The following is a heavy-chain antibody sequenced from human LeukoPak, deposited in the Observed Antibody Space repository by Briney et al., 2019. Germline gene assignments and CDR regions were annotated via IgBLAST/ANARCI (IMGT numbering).Heavy chain of an antibody. CDR1: GFTFSNYA. CDR3: AKWGDYDVLTGYYVSDY. D-gene: IGHD3-9*01. CDR2: ITGGGSGI. V-gene: IGHV3-23*01. Sequence: GGSLRLSCAASGFTFSNYAMSWVRQAPGKGLERVSAITGGGSGIYYADSMKSRFTISRDNSKNTLYLQINSLRAEDTAVYYCAKWGDYDVLTGYYVSDYWGQGTLVTVSS. J-gene: IGHJ4*02.